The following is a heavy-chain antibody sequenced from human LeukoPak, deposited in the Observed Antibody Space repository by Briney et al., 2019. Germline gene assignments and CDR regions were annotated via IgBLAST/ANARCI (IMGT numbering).Heavy chain of an antibody. V-gene: IGHV4-4*07. CDR2: IYTSGST. CDR3: ARAKDILTPTDAFDI. J-gene: IGHJ3*02. Sequence: SETLSLTCTVSGGSISSYYWSWIRQPAGKGLEGIGRIYTSGSTNYNPSLKSRVTISVDKSKNQFSLKLSSVTAAETAVYYCARAKDILTPTDAFDIWGQGTMVTVSS. CDR1: GGSISSYY. D-gene: IGHD3-9*01.